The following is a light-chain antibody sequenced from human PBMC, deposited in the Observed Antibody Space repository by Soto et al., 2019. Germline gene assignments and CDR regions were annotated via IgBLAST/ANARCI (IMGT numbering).Light chain of an antibody. Sequence: DIQMTQSPSTLSASVGDRVTITCRASQSISSWLAWYQQKPGKAPKLLIYKASSLESGVPSRFSGSGSGTEFPLTISSLQPDDFETFSCQRYNSYSPYTLARGTRVDIK. J-gene: IGKJ2*01. V-gene: IGKV1-5*03. CDR2: KAS. CDR1: QSISSW. CDR3: QRYNSYSPYT.